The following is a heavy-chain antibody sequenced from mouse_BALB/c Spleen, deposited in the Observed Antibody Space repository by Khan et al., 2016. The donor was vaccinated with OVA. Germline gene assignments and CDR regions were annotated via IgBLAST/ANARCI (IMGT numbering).Heavy chain of an antibody. Sequence: QIQLVQSGPELKKPGETVKISCKASGYTFTNYGMNWVKQAPGKGLKWMGWINTYTGEPTYADDFKGRFAFSLETSANTAYLQINNLKSEDTAAYCCARYEYDDWFPYWGQGTLVTVSA. CDR1: GYTFTNYG. CDR3: ARYEYDDWFPY. CDR2: INTYTGEP. J-gene: IGHJ3*01. D-gene: IGHD2-4*01. V-gene: IGHV9-3-1*01.